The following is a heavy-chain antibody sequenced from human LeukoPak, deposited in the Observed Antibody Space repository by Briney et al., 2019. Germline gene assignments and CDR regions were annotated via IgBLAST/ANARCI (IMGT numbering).Heavy chain of an antibody. J-gene: IGHJ4*02. CDR2: IQYDGSNK. D-gene: IGHD3-9*01. Sequence: PGGSLRLSCAASGFTFSSYAMSWVRQAPGKGLEWVAFIQYDGSNKYYTDSVKGRFTISRDNSKNTLYLQMNSLRPEDTAVYYCAKDQGYFTSAGYWGQGTLVTVSS. V-gene: IGHV3-30*02. CDR1: GFTFSSYA. CDR3: AKDQGYFTSAGY.